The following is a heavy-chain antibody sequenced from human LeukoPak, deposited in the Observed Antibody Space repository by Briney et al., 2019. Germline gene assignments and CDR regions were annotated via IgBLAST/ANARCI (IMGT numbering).Heavy chain of an antibody. J-gene: IGHJ4*02. CDR1: GGSFSGYY. D-gene: IGHD3-3*01. CDR3: ARTYDFWSGQIDY. CDR2: INHSGST. Sequence: SETLSLTCAVYGGSFSGYYWSWIRQPPGKGLEWIGEINHSGSTNYNPSLKSRVTISVDTSKNQFSLKLSSVTAADTAVYYCARTYDFWSGQIDYWGQGTLVTVSS. V-gene: IGHV4-34*01.